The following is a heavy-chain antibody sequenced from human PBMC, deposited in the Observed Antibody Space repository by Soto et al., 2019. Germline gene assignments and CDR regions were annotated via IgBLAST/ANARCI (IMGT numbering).Heavy chain of an antibody. V-gene: IGHV3-33*01. D-gene: IGHD2-21*02. CDR1: GFNFGSYG. J-gene: IGHJ4*02. CDR3: ARDPGDYYFDY. CDR2: IWYDGSKK. Sequence: PGGSLRLSCAASGFNFGSYGMHWVRQAPGKGLEYVAIIWYDGSKKYYSDSVKGRFTISRDNSKNTLYLQMNSLRPEDTAVYYCARDPGDYYFDYWGQGTLVTVSS.